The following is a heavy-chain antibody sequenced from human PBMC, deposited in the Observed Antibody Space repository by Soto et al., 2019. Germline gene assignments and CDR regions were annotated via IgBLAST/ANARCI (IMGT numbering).Heavy chain of an antibody. V-gene: IGHV1-3*01. Sequence: ASVKVSCKASGDTFTSYAMHWVRQAPGQRLEWMGWINAGNGNTKYSQKFQGRVTITRDTSASTAYMELSSLRSEDTAVHYCARDLPPSYGDYYFDYWGQGTLVTVSS. D-gene: IGHD4-17*01. CDR1: GDTFTSYA. J-gene: IGHJ4*02. CDR2: INAGNGNT. CDR3: ARDLPPSYGDYYFDY.